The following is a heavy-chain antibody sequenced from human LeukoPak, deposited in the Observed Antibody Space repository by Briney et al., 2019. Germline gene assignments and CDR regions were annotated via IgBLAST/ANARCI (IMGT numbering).Heavy chain of an antibody. CDR2: ISGSGDNT. CDR3: AKDYYYDSSGYWGPFDY. Sequence: PGGSLRLSCAASGINFSLYSMHWVRQPPGKGLEWVSGISGSGDNTYYADSVKGRFTISRDNSKKTLYLHLNSLRVEDAAVYYCAKDYYYDSSGYWGPFDYWGQGTLVTVSS. J-gene: IGHJ4*02. V-gene: IGHV3-23*01. D-gene: IGHD3-22*01. CDR1: GINFSLYS.